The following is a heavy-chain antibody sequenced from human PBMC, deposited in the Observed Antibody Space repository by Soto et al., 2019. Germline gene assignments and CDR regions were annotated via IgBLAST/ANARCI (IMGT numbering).Heavy chain of an antibody. J-gene: IGHJ4*02. Sequence: PXGSLRLSCAASGFTFSSYAMSWVRQAPGKGLESVATISGSGGSTYYADSVKGRFTISRDNSKNTLYLQVNSLRVEDTAVYYCAKDRGFDSSGIDYSGQGTLVTVSS. D-gene: IGHD3-22*01. CDR2: ISGSGGST. CDR1: GFTFSSYA. CDR3: AKDRGFDSSGIDY. V-gene: IGHV3-23*01.